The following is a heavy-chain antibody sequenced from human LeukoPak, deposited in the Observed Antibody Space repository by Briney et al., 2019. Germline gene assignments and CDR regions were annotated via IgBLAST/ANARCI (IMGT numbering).Heavy chain of an antibody. D-gene: IGHD2/OR15-2a*01. CDR1: GFTFSSYS. Sequence: GGSLRLSCAASGFTFSSYSMNWVRLAPEKGLEWVSGISGSDGSTYYADSVKGRFTISRDNSKNTLFLQMNSLRAEDTAVYYCAKDSAKKYDDYWGQGTLVTVSS. CDR3: AKDSAKKYDDY. CDR2: ISGSDGST. V-gene: IGHV3-23*01. J-gene: IGHJ4*02.